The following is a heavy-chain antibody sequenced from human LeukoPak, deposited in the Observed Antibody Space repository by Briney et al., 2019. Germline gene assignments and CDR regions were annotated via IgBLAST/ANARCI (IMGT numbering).Heavy chain of an antibody. CDR1: GGSISSYY. J-gene: IGHJ4*02. CDR2: IYTSGST. V-gene: IGHV4-4*07. CDR3: ASGDNTYDSSGYYYESLDY. Sequence: PSETLSLTCTVSGGSISSYYWSWIRQPAGKGLEWIGRIYTSGSTNYNPSLKSRVTMSVDKSKSQFSLKLSSVTAADTAVYYCASGDNTYDSSGYYYESLDYWGQGTLVTVSS. D-gene: IGHD3-22*01.